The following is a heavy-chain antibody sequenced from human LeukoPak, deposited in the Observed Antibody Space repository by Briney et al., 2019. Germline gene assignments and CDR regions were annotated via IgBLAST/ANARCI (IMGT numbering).Heavy chain of an antibody. D-gene: IGHD2-2*01. Sequence: PSETLSLTCAVSGYSISSGYYWGWIRQPPGKGLEWIGSNYHSGSTYYNPSLKSRVTISVDTSKNQFSLKLSSVTAADTAVYYCARSSTSCYVDYWGQGTLVTVSS. CDR1: GYSISSGYY. V-gene: IGHV4-38-2*01. J-gene: IGHJ4*02. CDR2: NYHSGST. CDR3: ARSSTSCYVDY.